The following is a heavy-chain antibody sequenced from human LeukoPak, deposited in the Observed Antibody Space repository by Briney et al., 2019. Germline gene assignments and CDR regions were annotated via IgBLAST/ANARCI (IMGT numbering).Heavy chain of an antibody. D-gene: IGHD3-10*01. CDR2: INTNTGNP. CDR3: ARGGFGELFSLTST. Sequence: ASVKVSCKASGYTFTSYAMNWVRQAPGQGLEWMGWINTNTGNPTYAQGFTGRFVFSLDTSVSTAYLQISSLKAGDTAVYYCARGGFGELFSLTSTWGQGTLVTVSS. CDR1: GYTFTSYA. V-gene: IGHV7-4-1*02. J-gene: IGHJ5*02.